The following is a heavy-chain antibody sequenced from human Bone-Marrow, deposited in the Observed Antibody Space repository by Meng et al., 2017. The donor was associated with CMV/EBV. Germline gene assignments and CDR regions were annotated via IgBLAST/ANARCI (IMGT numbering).Heavy chain of an antibody. D-gene: IGHD2-15*01. CDR1: GYTFTNYD. CDR2: MNTNGGHT. CDR3: ARGGGCSDIPFPTDY. J-gene: IGHJ4*02. V-gene: IGHV1-8*01. Sequence: ASVKVSCKTSGYTFTNYDINWVRQATGQGLEWMGWMNTNGGHTGYAQRFQGRVTMTRNTATGTAYMELRSLTSDDTAVYYCARGGGCSDIPFPTDYWGQGTLVNVSS.